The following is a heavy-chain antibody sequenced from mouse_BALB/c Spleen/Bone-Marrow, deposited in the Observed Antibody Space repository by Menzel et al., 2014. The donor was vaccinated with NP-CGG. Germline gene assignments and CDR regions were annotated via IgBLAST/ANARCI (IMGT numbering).Heavy chain of an antibody. CDR3: ASVYDYGRGYAMDY. CDR2: IYPGDGDT. J-gene: IGHJ4*01. Sequence: VQLQESGAELVRPGSSVKISCKASGYAFSNYGMNWVKPRPGQGLEWIGQIYPGDGDTNYNGKFKGRVTLTADKSSSTAYMQLSSLTSEDSAVYFCASVYDYGRGYAMDYWGQGTSVTVSS. V-gene: IGHV1-80*01. D-gene: IGHD2-4*01. CDR1: GYAFSNYG.